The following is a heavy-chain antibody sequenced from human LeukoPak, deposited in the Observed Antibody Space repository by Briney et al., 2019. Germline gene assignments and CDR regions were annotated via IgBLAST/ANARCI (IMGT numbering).Heavy chain of an antibody. V-gene: IGHV3-30*03. CDR1: GVTFSNYG. D-gene: IGHD5-12*01. J-gene: IGHJ4*02. CDR3: TTKVIRGNSGDDYDD. Sequence: GGCLRLSCAASGVTFSNYGMPWVRQAPGKGLEWVALISSNGNDKLYGDSVKGRFTISRDDSKSTLYLQMNSLRVEDTAVYYCTTKVIRGNSGDDYDDWGQGTLVTVSS. CDR2: ISSNGNDK.